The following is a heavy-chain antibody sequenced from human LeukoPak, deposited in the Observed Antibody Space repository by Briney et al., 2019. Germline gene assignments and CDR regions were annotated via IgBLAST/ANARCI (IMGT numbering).Heavy chain of an antibody. CDR3: ARDSTGYCSSTSCSNWFDP. V-gene: IGHV4-34*01. J-gene: IGHJ5*02. Sequence: PSETLSLTCAVYGGSFSGYYWSWIRQPPGKGLEWIGEINHSGSTNYNPSLKSRVTISVDTSKNQFSLKLSSVTAADTAVYYCARDSTGYCSSTSCSNWFDPWGQGTLVTVSS. CDR1: GGSFSGYY. CDR2: INHSGST. D-gene: IGHD2-2*01.